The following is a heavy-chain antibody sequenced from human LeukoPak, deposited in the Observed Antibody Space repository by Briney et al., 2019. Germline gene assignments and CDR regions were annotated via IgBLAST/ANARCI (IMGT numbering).Heavy chain of an antibody. Sequence: PGGSLRLSCAASGFTFSSYGMHWVRQAPGKGLEWVAFIRYDGSNKYYADSVKGRFTISRDNSKNTLYLQMNSLRAEDTAVYYCAREMGSGRRINDAFDIWGQGTMVTVSS. V-gene: IGHV3-30*02. J-gene: IGHJ3*02. CDR1: GFTFSSYG. D-gene: IGHD6-19*01. CDR3: AREMGSGRRINDAFDI. CDR2: IRYDGSNK.